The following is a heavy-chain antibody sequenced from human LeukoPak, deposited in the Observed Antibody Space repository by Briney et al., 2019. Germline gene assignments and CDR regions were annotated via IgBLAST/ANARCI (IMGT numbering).Heavy chain of an antibody. CDR2: ISTTSSTI. J-gene: IGHJ4*02. D-gene: IGHD3-10*01. CDR3: AREGYYYGSGSPYCFDR. CDR1: RFTFSSYS. V-gene: IGHV3-48*01. Sequence: GSLRLSCAASRFTFSSYSMNWVRQAPGKGLEWVSYISTTSSTIYYADSVKGRFTISRDNAKNSLYLQMNSLRAEDTAVYYCAREGYYYGSGSPYCFDRWGQGTLVTVSS.